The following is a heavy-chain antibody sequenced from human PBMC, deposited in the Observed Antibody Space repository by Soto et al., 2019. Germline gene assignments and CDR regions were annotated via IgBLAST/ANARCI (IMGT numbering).Heavy chain of an antibody. Sequence: SETLSLTCAVYGGSFSGYYWTWIRQPPGTGLEWIGEINHSGSTNYNPSPKSRVTISIDTSRTRFSLKLTSVTAADAAVYYCARQRAHLFDYWGQGTLVTVSS. CDR1: GGSFSGYY. CDR3: ARQRAHLFDY. CDR2: INHSGST. V-gene: IGHV4-34*01. J-gene: IGHJ4*02.